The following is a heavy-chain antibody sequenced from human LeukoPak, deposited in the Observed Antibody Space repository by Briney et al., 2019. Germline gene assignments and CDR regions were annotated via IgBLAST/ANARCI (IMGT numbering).Heavy chain of an antibody. V-gene: IGHV4-59*08. CDR3: ARHPGASFDS. CDR2: IYYTGNT. D-gene: IGHD7-27*01. CDR1: GGSISGYY. J-gene: IGHJ4*02. Sequence: NPSETLSLTCSVSGGSISGYYWSWIRQPPGRRLEWIGHIYYTGNTTYNPSLKSRVTISIDRSKNLFSLKLTSVTVADTAVYFCARHPGASFDSWGQGNLVTVSS.